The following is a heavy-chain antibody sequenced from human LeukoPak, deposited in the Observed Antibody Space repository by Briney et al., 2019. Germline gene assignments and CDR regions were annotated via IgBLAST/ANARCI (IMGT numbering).Heavy chain of an antibody. CDR2: ISSNGGST. D-gene: IGHD3-22*01. CDR1: GFTFSDHH. CDR3: AREDDSSLLDY. V-gene: IGHV3-64*01. J-gene: IGHJ4*02. Sequence: PGGSLRLSCAASGFTFSDHHMDWVRQAPGKGLEYVSGISSNGGSTYYANSVKGRFTISRDNSKNTLYLQMGSLRAEDMAVYYCAREDDSSLLDYWGQGTLVTVSS.